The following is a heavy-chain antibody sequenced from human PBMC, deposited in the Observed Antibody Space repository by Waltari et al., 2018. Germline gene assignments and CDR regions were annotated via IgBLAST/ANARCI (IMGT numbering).Heavy chain of an antibody. Sequence: QVQLVESGGGVVQPGGSLRLSCAAAGFTFTSYGMPWVRPAPGQGLEWVAFIRYDGSNKDYADSVKGRFTISRDNSKNTLYLQMNSLRAEDTAVYYCAKDFGGGRYSSSVVPIDYWGQGTLVTVSS. CDR1: GFTFTSYG. J-gene: IGHJ4*02. CDR3: AKDFGGGRYSSSVVPIDY. D-gene: IGHD6-13*01. CDR2: IRYDGSNK. V-gene: IGHV3-30*02.